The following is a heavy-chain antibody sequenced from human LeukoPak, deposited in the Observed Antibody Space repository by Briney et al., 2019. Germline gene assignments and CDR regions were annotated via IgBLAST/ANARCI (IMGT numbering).Heavy chain of an antibody. D-gene: IGHD3-10*02. CDR1: GYTFTSNY. CDR2: INPSGGST. J-gene: IGHJ4*02. V-gene: IGHV1-46*01. Sequence: GASVKVSCKASGYTFTSNYIHWVRQAPGQGLEWMGIINPSGGSTSYAQKFQGRVTMTSDTSTSTVYMELSSLRSEDTAVYYCARDRAPTTMYYFDYWGQGTLVTVSS. CDR3: ARDRAPTTMYYFDY.